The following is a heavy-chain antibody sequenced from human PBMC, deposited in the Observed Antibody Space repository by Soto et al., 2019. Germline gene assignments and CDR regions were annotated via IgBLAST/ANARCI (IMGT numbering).Heavy chain of an antibody. J-gene: IGHJ4*02. CDR1: GFTFSDYY. D-gene: IGHD3-22*01. CDR2: ISSSDSII. Sequence: GGSLRLSCAAPGFTFSDYYMSWIRQAPGKGLEWVSYISSSDSIIYYADSVEGRFTISRDNAKNSLYLQMNSLRAEDTAVYYCARDLGYYDSSGYFDYWGQGTLVTVSS. CDR3: ARDLGYYDSSGYFDY. V-gene: IGHV3-11*01.